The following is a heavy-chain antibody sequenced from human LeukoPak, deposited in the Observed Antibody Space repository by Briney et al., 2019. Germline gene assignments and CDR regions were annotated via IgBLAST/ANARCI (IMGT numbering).Heavy chain of an antibody. CDR1: GFTFSDYW. D-gene: IGHD1-26*01. CDR3: ARVTPWGYFDY. CDR2: IEQDGSDI. J-gene: IGHJ4*02. Sequence: GGSLRLSCAASGFTFSDYWMTWFRQAPGKGPERVASIEQDGSDIQYVDFVKGRFTISRDNGKNSVYLQMNSLRVEDTAVYHCARVTPWGYFDYWGQGTLVSVSS. V-gene: IGHV3-7*01.